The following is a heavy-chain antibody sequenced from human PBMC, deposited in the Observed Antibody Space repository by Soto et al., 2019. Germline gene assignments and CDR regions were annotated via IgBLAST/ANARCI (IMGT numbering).Heavy chain of an antibody. D-gene: IGHD5-18*01. Sequence: EVQLEESGGGLVKPGGSLRLSCATSGFTFGSYTMNWVRQAPGKGLEWVSCISSASSYIYYADSVQGRFTISRDNSEKSLYLHMNSLRAEDTAVYYCARRSGYAYGSLDHWGQGVLVTVSS. J-gene: IGHJ4*02. V-gene: IGHV3-21*02. CDR3: ARRSGYAYGSLDH. CDR2: ISSASSYI. CDR1: GFTFGSYT.